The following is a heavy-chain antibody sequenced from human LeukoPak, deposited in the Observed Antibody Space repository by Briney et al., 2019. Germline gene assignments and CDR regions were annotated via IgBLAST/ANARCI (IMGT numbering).Heavy chain of an antibody. V-gene: IGHV4-31*11. J-gene: IGHJ4*02. CDR3: ARVNYGSATKEDY. Sequence: SETLSLTCAVYGGSFSGYYWSWIRQHPGKGLEWIGYIYYSGSAYYNPSLKSRVTISVDTSENQFSLKLSSVTAADTAVYYCARVNYGSATKEDYWGQGTLVTVSS. D-gene: IGHD3-10*01. CDR1: GGSFSGYY. CDR2: IYYSGSA.